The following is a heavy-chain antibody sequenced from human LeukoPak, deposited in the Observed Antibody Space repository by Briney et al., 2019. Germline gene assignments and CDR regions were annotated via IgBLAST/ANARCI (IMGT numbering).Heavy chain of an antibody. D-gene: IGHD3-10*01. CDR3: AKDCSYYYGSGSYSDY. CDR2: ISYDGSNK. J-gene: IGHJ4*02. CDR1: GFTFSSYG. V-gene: IGHV3-30*18. Sequence: GGSLRPSCAASGFTFSSYGMHWVRQAPGKGLEWVAVISYDGSNKYYADSVKGRFTISRDNSKNTLYLQMNSLRAEDTAVYYCAKDCSYYYGSGSYSDYWGQGTLVTVSS.